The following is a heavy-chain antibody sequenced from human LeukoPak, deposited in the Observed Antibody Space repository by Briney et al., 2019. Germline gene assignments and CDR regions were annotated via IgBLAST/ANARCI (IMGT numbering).Heavy chain of an antibody. CDR3: ATAPRAASVAVALPAYYYYGMDV. J-gene: IGHJ6*02. CDR1: GYTLTQLS. D-gene: IGHD6-19*01. CDR2: FDPEKDET. V-gene: IGHV1-24*01. Sequence: ASVKVSCKVSGYTLTQLSMRWVRQAPGKGLEWMGGFDPEKDETVYVQKFEGRVTMPEDISTATAYMELSSLRSDDTAVYYSATAPRAASVAVALPAYYYYGMDVWGRGTTVTVSS.